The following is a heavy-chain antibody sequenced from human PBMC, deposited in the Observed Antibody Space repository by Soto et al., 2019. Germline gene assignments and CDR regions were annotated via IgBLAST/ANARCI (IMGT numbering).Heavy chain of an antibody. D-gene: IGHD3-3*01. CDR1: GGTFSSYA. Sequence: QVQLVQSGAEVKKPGSSVKVSCKASGGTFSSYAISWVQQAPGQGLEWMGGIIPIFGTANYAQKFQGRVTITPDESTSTAYIELSSLGSEDTAVYYFARVEVGRVWSRYYTRYYYYGMDVWGQGTTVTVSS. V-gene: IGHV1-69*01. CDR3: ARVEVGRVWSRYYTRYYYYGMDV. CDR2: IIPIFGTA. J-gene: IGHJ6*02.